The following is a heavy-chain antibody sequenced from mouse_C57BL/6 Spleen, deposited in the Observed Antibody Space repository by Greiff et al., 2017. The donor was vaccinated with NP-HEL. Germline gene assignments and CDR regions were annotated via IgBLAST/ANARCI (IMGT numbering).Heavy chain of an antibody. Sequence: VKLQESGPELVKPGASVKISCKASGYAFSSSWMNWVKQRPGKGLEWIGRIYPGDGDTNYNGKFKGKATLTADKSSSTAYMQLSSLTSEDSAVYFCARDYDYERTWFAYWGQGTLVTVSA. CDR1: GYAFSSSW. D-gene: IGHD2-4*01. CDR3: ARDYDYERTWFAY. V-gene: IGHV1-82*01. CDR2: IYPGDGDT. J-gene: IGHJ3*01.